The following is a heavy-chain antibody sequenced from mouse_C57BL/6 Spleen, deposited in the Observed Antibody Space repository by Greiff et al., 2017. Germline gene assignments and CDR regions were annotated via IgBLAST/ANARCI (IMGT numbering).Heavy chain of an antibody. Sequence: QVQLQQSGAELVRPGASVTLSCKASGYTFTDYEMHWVKQTPVHGLEWIGAIDPETGGTAYNQKFKGKAILTADKSSSTAYMELRSLTSEDSAVYYCTRGTTVVATTKGYYFDYRGPGTTLSVSS. CDR2: IDPETGGT. J-gene: IGHJ2*01. CDR3: TRGTTVVATTKGYYFDY. V-gene: IGHV1-15*01. D-gene: IGHD1-1*01. CDR1: GYTFTDYE.